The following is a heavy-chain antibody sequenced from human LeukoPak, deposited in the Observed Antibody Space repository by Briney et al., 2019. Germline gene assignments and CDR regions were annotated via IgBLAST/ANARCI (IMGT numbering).Heavy chain of an antibody. CDR2: IYYTGTS. D-gene: IGHD5-12*01. Sequence: SETLSLSCSVSDDSISSTRYYWGWIRQPPGKGLEWIGSIYYTGTSYYNPSLKSRLTMSVDTSKNQFSLRLTSVTAADTAVYYCARSGLDSRYYFGMDVWGQGTTVTVSS. CDR3: ARSGLDSRYYFGMDV. J-gene: IGHJ6*02. CDR1: DDSISSTRYY. V-gene: IGHV4-39*07.